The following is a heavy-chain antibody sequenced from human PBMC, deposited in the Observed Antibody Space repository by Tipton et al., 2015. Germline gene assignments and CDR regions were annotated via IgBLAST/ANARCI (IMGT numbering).Heavy chain of an antibody. CDR2: IYHSGST. D-gene: IGHD2-2*01. Sequence: SLRLSCAASGFSISRDSMNWVRQPPGKGLEWIGEIYHSGSTNYNPSLKSRVTISVDKSKNQFSLKLSSVTAADTAVYYCARDENYCSSTSCFNWFDPWGQGTLVTVSS. V-gene: IGHV4-4*02. CDR3: ARDENYCSSTSCFNWFDP. J-gene: IGHJ5*02. CDR1: GFSISRDS.